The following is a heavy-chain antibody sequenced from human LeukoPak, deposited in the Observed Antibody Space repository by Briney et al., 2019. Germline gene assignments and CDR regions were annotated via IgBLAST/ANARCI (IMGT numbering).Heavy chain of an antibody. CDR2: INHSGST. CDR1: GGSFRGYY. V-gene: IGHV4-34*01. CDR3: ASQIVVVPAAMGGWFDP. J-gene: IGHJ5*02. Sequence: PSETLSLTCAVYGGSFRGYYWSWIRQPPGKGLEWIGEINHSGSTNYNPSLKSRVTISVDTSKNQFSLKLSSVTAADTAVYYCASQIVVVPAAMGGWFDPWGQGTLVTVSS. D-gene: IGHD2-2*01.